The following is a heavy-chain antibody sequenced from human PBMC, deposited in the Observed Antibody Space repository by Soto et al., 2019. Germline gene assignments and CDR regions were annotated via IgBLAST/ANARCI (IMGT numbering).Heavy chain of an antibody. Sequence: QVQLVESGGGLVKPGGSLRLSCAASGFTFSDYYMSWIRQAPGKGLEWVSYISTSVSIYYADSVKGRFTISRDNAKNSLYLQMNSLRAEDTAVYYCARDLGYYDSSGYFDYWGQGTLVTVSS. J-gene: IGHJ4*02. D-gene: IGHD3-22*01. V-gene: IGHV3-11*01. CDR1: GFTFSDYY. CDR2: ISTSVSI. CDR3: ARDLGYYDSSGYFDY.